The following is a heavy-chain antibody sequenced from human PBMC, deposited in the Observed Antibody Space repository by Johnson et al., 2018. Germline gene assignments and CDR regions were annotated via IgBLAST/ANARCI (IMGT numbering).Heavy chain of an antibody. CDR1: GGSFSGYY. Sequence: QVQLQQWGAGLLKPSETLSLTCAVYGGSFSGYYWSWIRQPPGKGLEWIGEINHSGSPNYNPSLTSRVTISVDTSKNQFSLKLSSVTAADPAVYYCARDSPGGGWPLDAFDIWGQGTMVTVSS. CDR3: ARDSPGGGWPLDAFDI. J-gene: IGHJ3*02. V-gene: IGHV4-34*01. CDR2: INHSGSP. D-gene: IGHD6-19*01.